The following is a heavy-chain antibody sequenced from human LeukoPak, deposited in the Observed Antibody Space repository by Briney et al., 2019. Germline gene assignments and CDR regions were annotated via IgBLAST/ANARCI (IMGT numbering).Heavy chain of an antibody. CDR1: GFTFSSYA. CDR2: ISGSGGST. Sequence: GGSLRLSCAASGFTFSSYAMSWVRQAPGKGLEWVSAISGSGGSTYYADSVKGRFTISRDNSKNTLYLQMNSLRADDTAVYYCATGYSSGGAELIDYWGQGTLVTVSS. D-gene: IGHD6-19*01. V-gene: IGHV3-23*01. J-gene: IGHJ4*02. CDR3: ATGYSSGGAELIDY.